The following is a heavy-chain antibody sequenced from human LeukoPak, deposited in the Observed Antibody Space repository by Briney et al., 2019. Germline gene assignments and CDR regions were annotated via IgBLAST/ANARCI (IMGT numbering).Heavy chain of an antibody. CDR3: AKVEGYYYYGMDV. J-gene: IGHJ6*02. V-gene: IGHV3-30*18. CDR1: EFTFNNHD. Sequence: GRSLRLSCAASEFTFNNHDMHWVRQAPGKGLEWVAAISYDGRNKYYADSVKGRFTISRDNSKNTLNLQMNSLRTEDTAVFYCAKVEGYYYYGMDVWGQGTTVTVSS. CDR2: ISYDGRNK.